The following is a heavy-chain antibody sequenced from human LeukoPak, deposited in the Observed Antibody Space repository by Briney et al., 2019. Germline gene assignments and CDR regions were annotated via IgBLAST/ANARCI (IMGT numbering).Heavy chain of an antibody. CDR2: ISYSGST. Sequence: SETLSLTCTVSGGSLSSDYWSWIRQPPGKGLEWIGYISYSGSTNYNPSLRSRVTISVDTSKNQFSLKLSSVTAADTAVYYCAREAVSGWYDYFDYWGQGTLVTVSS. CDR3: AREAVSGWYDYFDY. V-gene: IGHV4-59*01. D-gene: IGHD6-19*01. CDR1: GGSLSSDY. J-gene: IGHJ4*02.